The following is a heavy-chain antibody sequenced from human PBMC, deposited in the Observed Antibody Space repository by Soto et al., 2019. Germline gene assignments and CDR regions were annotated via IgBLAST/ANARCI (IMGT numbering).Heavy chain of an antibody. D-gene: IGHD3-10*01. V-gene: IGHV3-33*01. Sequence: QVQLVESGGGVVQPGWSLRLSCGASGCTFSSYGMHWVRQAPGKGLEWVAVIWYDGSNKYYADSVKGRFTISRDNSKNTLYLQMNSLRAEDTAVYYCAREDGSGRWIWGQGTLVTVSS. J-gene: IGHJ4*02. CDR1: GCTFSSYG. CDR2: IWYDGSNK. CDR3: AREDGSGRWI.